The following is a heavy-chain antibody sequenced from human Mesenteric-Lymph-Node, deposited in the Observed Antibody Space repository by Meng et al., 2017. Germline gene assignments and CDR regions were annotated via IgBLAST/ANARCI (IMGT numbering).Heavy chain of an antibody. Sequence: GESLKISCAACGFTFSSYDMHWVRQATGKGLEWVSAIGTAGDTYYPGSVKGQFTISRENAKNSLYLQMNSLRAGDTAVYYCARGAKPTYYYDSSGYYYGGYNWFDPWGQGTLVTVSS. D-gene: IGHD3-22*01. CDR1: GFTFSSYD. CDR3: ARGAKPTYYYDSSGYYYGGYNWFDP. J-gene: IGHJ5*02. V-gene: IGHV3-13*03. CDR2: IGTAGDT.